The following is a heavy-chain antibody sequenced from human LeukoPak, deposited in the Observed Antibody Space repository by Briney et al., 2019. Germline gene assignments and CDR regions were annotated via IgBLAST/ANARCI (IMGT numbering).Heavy chain of an antibody. CDR1: GGSISSYY. CDR3: ARGDSWSGLYYFDY. J-gene: IGHJ4*02. D-gene: IGHD3-3*01. V-gene: IGHV4-59*12. CDR2: IYYSGST. Sequence: SETLSLTCTVSGGSISSYYWSWIRQPPGKGLEWIGYIYYSGSTNYNPSLKSRVTISVDTSKNQFSLKLSSVTAADTAVYYCARGDSWSGLYYFDYWGQGTLVTVSS.